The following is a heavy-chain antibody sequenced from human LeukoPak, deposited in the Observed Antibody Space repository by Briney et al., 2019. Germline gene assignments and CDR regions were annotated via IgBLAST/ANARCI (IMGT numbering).Heavy chain of an antibody. Sequence: PGGSLRLSCAASGFTFSSYGMHWVRQAPGQGLEWVAFIRYDGSNKYYGDSVKGRFTISRDNSKNTLYLQMNSLRAEDTAVYYCAKQVRADGGAGDYFDYWGQGTLVTVSS. CDR1: GFTFSSYG. J-gene: IGHJ4*02. V-gene: IGHV3-30*02. D-gene: IGHD2-2*01. CDR2: IRYDGSNK. CDR3: AKQVRADGGAGDYFDY.